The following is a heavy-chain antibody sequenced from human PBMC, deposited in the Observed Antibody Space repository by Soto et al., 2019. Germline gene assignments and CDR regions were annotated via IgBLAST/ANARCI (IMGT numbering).Heavy chain of an antibody. V-gene: IGHV4-39*02. D-gene: IGHD6-6*01. CDR3: ARDSGSARPPRQWFDY. CDR1: GGSISSSSYY. Sequence: SETLSLTCTVSGGSISSSSYYWGWIRQPPGKGLEWIGSIYYSGSTYYNPSLKSRVTISVDTSKNQFSLKLSSVTAADTAVYYCARDSGSARPPRQWFDYCGQGTLVTVSS. CDR2: IYYSGST. J-gene: IGHJ4*02.